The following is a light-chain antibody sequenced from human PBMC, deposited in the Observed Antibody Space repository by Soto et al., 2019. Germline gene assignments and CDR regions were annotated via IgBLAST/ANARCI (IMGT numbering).Light chain of an antibody. Sequence: DIQMTQSPSSLSAYVGDRVTITCRASQSISNFVNWYQHKPGKAPKLLIYAASNLQSGVPSRFSGGGSGTDFTLTISSLQPEDIATYYCQESYSTHMFSFGPGTKVDIK. J-gene: IGKJ3*01. CDR1: QSISNF. CDR2: AAS. CDR3: QESYSTHMFS. V-gene: IGKV1-39*01.